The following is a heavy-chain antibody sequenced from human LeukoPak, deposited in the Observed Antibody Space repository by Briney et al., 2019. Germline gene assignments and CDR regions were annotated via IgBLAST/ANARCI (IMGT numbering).Heavy chain of an antibody. CDR2: INQDGSEM. Sequence: QTGGSLRLSCAASGFTLSSYWMTWVRQAPGKGLQWVANINQDGSEMYYVDSVKGRFTISRDNAKNSLYLQMNSLRAEDTAVYYCARSAGEIYYYYGMDVWGQGTTVTVSS. CDR3: ARSAGEIYYYYGMDV. V-gene: IGHV3-7*04. CDR1: GFTLSSYW. J-gene: IGHJ6*02. D-gene: IGHD3-16*01.